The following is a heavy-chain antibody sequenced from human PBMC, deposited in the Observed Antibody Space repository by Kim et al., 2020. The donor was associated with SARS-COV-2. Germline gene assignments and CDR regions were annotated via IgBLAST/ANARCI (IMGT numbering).Heavy chain of an antibody. CDR2: IKYDGSEK. CDR1: GFSFSTYW. CDR3: ASAQWLAY. J-gene: IGHJ4*02. D-gene: IGHD2-8*01. V-gene: IGHV3-7*01. Sequence: GGSLRLSCVASGFSFSTYWMNWVRQAPGKGLEWVANIKYDGSEKNYMDSVKGRFTISRDNARNSLFLQMNSLRTEDTAIYYCASAQWLAYWGQGTLVTVS.